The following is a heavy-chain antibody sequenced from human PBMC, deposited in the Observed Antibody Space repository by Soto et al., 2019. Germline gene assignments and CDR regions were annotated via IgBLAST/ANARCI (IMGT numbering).Heavy chain of an antibody. Sequence: SETLSLTCTVSGGSISSSSYYWGLIRQPPGKGLEWIGSIYYSGSTYYNPSLKSRVTISVDTSKNQFSLKLSSVTAADTAVYYCARHLGYCSSTSCYFGGVGWFDPWGQGTLVTVSS. CDR2: IYYSGST. D-gene: IGHD2-2*01. CDR3: ARHLGYCSSTSCYFGGVGWFDP. CDR1: GGSISSSSYY. V-gene: IGHV4-39*01. J-gene: IGHJ5*02.